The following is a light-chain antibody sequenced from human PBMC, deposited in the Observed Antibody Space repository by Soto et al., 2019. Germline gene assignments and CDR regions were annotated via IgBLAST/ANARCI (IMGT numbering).Light chain of an antibody. J-gene: IGKJ1*01. CDR1: QGIRND. CDR2: TAS. V-gene: IGKV1-6*01. CDR3: LQDYNYPWT. Sequence: RQKTQSPSSLSASVGDTVTITCRASQGIRNDLGWYQQRPGKAPKLLIYTASSLQSGVPSRFSGSGSGTDFTLTFSGLQPEDFATYYCLQDYNYPWTFGQGTKVEIK.